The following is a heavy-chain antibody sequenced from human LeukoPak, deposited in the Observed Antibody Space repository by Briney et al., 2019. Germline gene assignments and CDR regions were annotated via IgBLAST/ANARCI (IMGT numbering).Heavy chain of an antibody. CDR3: ARDRSSSYTRDWFDP. J-gene: IGHJ5*02. D-gene: IGHD6-13*01. V-gene: IGHV4-4*07. CDR1: GGSINGYY. CDR2: IYNSESI. Sequence: SETLSLTCTVSGGSINGYYWSWIRQPAGKGLEWIGRIYNSESINYNPSLKSRVTMSIDTSKNQFSLKLNSVTAADTAVYYCARDRSSSYTRDWFDPWGQGALVTVSS.